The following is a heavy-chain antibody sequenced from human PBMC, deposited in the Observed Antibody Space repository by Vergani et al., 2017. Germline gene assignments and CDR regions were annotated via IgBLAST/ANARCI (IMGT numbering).Heavy chain of an antibody. CDR3: ANAIGRPSSSSVRTQYYYYGMDV. CDR1: GFTFSSYA. V-gene: IGHV3-23*01. CDR2: SSGSGGST. J-gene: IGHJ6*02. Sequence: EVQLLESGGGLVQPGGSLRLSCAASGFTFSSYAMSWVRQAPGKGLEWVSASSGSGGSTYYADSVKGRFTISRDNAKKTLYLQMNSLRAEDTAVYDCANAIGRPSSSSVRTQYYYYGMDVWGQGTTVTVSS. D-gene: IGHD6-6*01.